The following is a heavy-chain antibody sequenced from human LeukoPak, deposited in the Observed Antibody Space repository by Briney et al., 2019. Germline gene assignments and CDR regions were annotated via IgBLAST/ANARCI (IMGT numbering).Heavy chain of an antibody. CDR2: ISAYNGNT. Sequence: ASVKVSCKASGYTFTSYGISWVRQAPGQGLGWMGWISAYNGNTNYAQKLQGRVTMTEDTSTDTAYMELSSLRSEDTAVYYCATPYSSGWLEWLYLLVWGQGTLVTVSS. CDR1: GYTFTSYG. J-gene: IGHJ4*02. CDR3: ATPYSSGWLEWLYLLV. V-gene: IGHV1-18*01. D-gene: IGHD6-19*01.